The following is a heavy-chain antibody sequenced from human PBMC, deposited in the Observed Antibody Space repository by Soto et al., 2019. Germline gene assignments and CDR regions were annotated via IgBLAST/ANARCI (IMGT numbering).Heavy chain of an antibody. V-gene: IGHV4-59*03. Sequence: SETLSLTCTVSGGSISSYYWSWIRQPPGKGLEWIGYIYYSGSTNYNPSLKSRVTMTKDTSTNTVYMELGSLRSDDTAVYYCTADPPNEENDAFDIWGQGTMVTVSS. D-gene: IGHD1-1*01. CDR3: TADPPNEENDAFDI. CDR2: IYYSGST. J-gene: IGHJ3*02. CDR1: GGSISSYY.